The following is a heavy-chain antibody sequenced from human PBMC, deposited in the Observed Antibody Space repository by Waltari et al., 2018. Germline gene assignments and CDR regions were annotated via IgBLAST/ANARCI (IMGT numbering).Heavy chain of an antibody. J-gene: IGHJ4*02. V-gene: IGHV3-74*01. CDR1: GFTFSTYW. Sequence: EVQLVESGGGLVQPGGSLRLSCAASGFTFSTYWIHWVRQAPGKGLVWVSRINSDGSTTSYADSVKGRFTISRDNAKNTLYLQMNSLRAEDTAGYYCAREVASWFYFDSWGQGTLVTVSS. D-gene: IGHD3-22*01. CDR3: AREVASWFYFDS. CDR2: INSDGSTT.